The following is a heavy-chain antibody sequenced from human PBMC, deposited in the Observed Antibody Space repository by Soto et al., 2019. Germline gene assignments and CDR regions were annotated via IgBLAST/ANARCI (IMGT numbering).Heavy chain of an antibody. Sequence: PSETLSLTCAVYGGSFSGYYWSWIRQPPGKGLEWIGEINHSGSTNYNPSLKSRVTISVDTSKNQFSLKLSSVTAADTAVYYCARARSAGNYDFWSGQKYGMDVWGQGTTVTVSS. CDR3: ARARSAGNYDFWSGQKYGMDV. D-gene: IGHD3-3*01. J-gene: IGHJ6*02. CDR2: INHSGST. CDR1: GGSFSGYY. V-gene: IGHV4-34*01.